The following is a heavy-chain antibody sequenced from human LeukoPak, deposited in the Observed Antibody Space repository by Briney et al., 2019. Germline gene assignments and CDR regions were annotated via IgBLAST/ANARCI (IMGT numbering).Heavy chain of an antibody. D-gene: IGHD6-13*01. V-gene: IGHV4-61*02. Sequence: SQTLSLTCTVSGGSISSGSYYWSWIRQPAGKGLEWIGRIYTSGSTNYNPSLKSRVTISVDTSKNQFSLKLSSVTAADTAVYYCARFLAAAGTHTIDYWGQGTLVTVSS. CDR3: ARFLAAAGTHTIDY. CDR2: IYTSGST. CDR1: GGSISSGSYY. J-gene: IGHJ4*02.